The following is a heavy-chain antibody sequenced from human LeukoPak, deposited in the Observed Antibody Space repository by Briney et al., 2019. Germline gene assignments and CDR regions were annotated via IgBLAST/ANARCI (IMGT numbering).Heavy chain of an antibody. CDR2: IYTSGST. Sequence: SETLSLTCTVSGGSISSYYWSWIRQPPGKGLEWIGYIYTSGSTNYNPSLKSRVTISVDTSKNQFSLKLSSVTAADTAVYYCARLYASPAYYDFWSGYLSSYYYYYMDVWGKGTTVTVSS. CDR3: ARLYASPAYYDFWSGYLSSYYYYYMDV. V-gene: IGHV4-4*09. J-gene: IGHJ6*03. CDR1: GGSISSYY. D-gene: IGHD3-3*01.